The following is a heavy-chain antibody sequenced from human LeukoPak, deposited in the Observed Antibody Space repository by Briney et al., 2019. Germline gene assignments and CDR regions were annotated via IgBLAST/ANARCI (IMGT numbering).Heavy chain of an antibody. D-gene: IGHD4-17*01. J-gene: IGHJ4*02. V-gene: IGHV1-8*01. CDR1: GYTFTRHD. CDR3: VRGFYGSETYYFDY. CDR2: MNPNTGNA. Sequence: ASVKVSCKTSGYTFTRHDIHWVRQGTGQGLEWMGWMNPNTGNAGYAQTFQGRVTMTRNTAISTAYMELSGLRSDDTAVFFCVRGFYGSETYYFDYWGQGTPVTVSS.